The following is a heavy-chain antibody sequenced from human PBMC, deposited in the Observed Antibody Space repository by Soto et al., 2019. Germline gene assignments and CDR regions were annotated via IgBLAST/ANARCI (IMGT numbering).Heavy chain of an antibody. CDR3: ARLPRDCNKTSCYYADH. D-gene: IGHD2-2*01. CDR1: GYSFTSYW. Sequence: GESLKISCKGSGYSFTSYWIVWVRQMPGKGLEWMGIIYPGDSDTRYNPSLQGHVTLSADVTVSTAFLQWRSLKTSDTGIYFCARLPRDCNKTSCYYADHWGQGTQVTVSS. CDR2: IYPGDSDT. J-gene: IGHJ4*02. V-gene: IGHV5-51*01.